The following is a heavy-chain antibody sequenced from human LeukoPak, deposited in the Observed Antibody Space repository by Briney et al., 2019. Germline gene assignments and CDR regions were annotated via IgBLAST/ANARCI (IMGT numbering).Heavy chain of an antibody. CDR3: ARDSGTTGEAKFDP. CDR1: GGSIHRY. D-gene: IGHD3-10*01. J-gene: IGHJ5*02. V-gene: IGHV4-4*07. Sequence: PSETLSLTCNVSGGSIHRYWSWIRQPAGKGLEWIGRISGSGTITYNPALKSRLHASIDTSKHQFSLKLLSVPAADTAVYYCARDSGTTGEAKFDPWGQGTLVTVSS. CDR2: ISGSGTI.